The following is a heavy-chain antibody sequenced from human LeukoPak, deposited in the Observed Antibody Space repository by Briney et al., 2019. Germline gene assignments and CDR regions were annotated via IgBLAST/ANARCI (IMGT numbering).Heavy chain of an antibody. CDR2: VYYIGST. J-gene: IGHJ6*03. D-gene: IGHD3-10*01. V-gene: IGHV4-59*08. CDR1: GVTINSYY. CDR3: ARLIAYYYGSGSYHHYMDV. Sequence: SETLSLTCTVSGVTINSYYWSWIRQPPGKGLEWIGYVYYIGSTNYNPSLKSRVTISVDTSKNQFSLKLSSVTAADTAVYYCARLIAYYYGSGSYHHYMDVWGKGTTVTVSS.